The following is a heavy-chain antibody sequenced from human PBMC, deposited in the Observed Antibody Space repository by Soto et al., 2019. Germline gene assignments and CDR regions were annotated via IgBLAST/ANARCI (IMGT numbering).Heavy chain of an antibody. D-gene: IGHD5-12*01. Sequence: QVQLVQSGAEVRQPASSVKVSCKTSGGTFSSYAISWVRQAPGQGLEWMGGIVPIVDTSTYAQKFQGRVTXXAXQSTSTVYMELSSLRSDDTAVYYCVRVVAIPGYPDNWGLGTLVTVSS. J-gene: IGHJ4*02. CDR2: IVPIVDTS. CDR1: GGTFSSYA. V-gene: IGHV1-69*12. CDR3: VRVVAIPGYPDN.